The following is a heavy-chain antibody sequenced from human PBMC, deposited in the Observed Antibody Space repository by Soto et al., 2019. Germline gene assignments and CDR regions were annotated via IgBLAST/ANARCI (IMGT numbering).Heavy chain of an antibody. D-gene: IGHD2-2*01. Sequence: QVQLVESGGGVVQPGRSQRLSCTASGFTFSSYGMHWVRQAPGKGLEWVAIIWHDGSNKNYADSVKGRFTISRDNSKNTLYLEMNRLRVEDTAVYFCERDGGYCSSTSCYYFDNWGQGTLVTVSS. V-gene: IGHV3-33*01. CDR1: GFTFSSYG. J-gene: IGHJ4*02. CDR3: ERDGGYCSSTSCYYFDN. CDR2: IWHDGSNK.